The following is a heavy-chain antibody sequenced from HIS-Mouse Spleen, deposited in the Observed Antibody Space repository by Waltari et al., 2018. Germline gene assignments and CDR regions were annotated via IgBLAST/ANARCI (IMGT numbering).Heavy chain of an antibody. D-gene: IGHD6-13*01. Sequence: QLQLPESGPGLVKPSATLSLTRTVSGGSTSSSSYYWCWIRQPPGKGLEWIGSIYYGGSTYCNPSLKSRVTISVDTSKNQFSLKLSSVTAADTAVYYCAREIPYSSSWYDWYFDLWGRGTLVTVSS. J-gene: IGHJ2*01. CDR2: IYYGGST. CDR1: GGSTSSSSYY. CDR3: AREIPYSSSWYDWYFDL. V-gene: IGHV4-39*07.